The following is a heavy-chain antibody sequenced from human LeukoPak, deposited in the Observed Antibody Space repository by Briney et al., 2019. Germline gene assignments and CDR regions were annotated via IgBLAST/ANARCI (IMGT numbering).Heavy chain of an antibody. V-gene: IGHV4-39*07. Sequence: PSETLSLTCTVSGGSISSSSYYWGWIRQPPGKGLEWIGSIYYSGSTYYNPSLKSRVTISVDTSKNQFSLKLSSVTAADTAVYYCARSDILTGYNPYYFDYWGQGTLVTVSS. D-gene: IGHD3-9*01. J-gene: IGHJ4*02. CDR1: GGSISSSSYY. CDR3: ARSDILTGYNPYYFDY. CDR2: IYYSGST.